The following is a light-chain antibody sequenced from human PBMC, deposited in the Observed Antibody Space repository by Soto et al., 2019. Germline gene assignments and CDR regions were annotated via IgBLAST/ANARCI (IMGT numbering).Light chain of an antibody. CDR3: LQDYNYPYT. CDR2: GAS. J-gene: IGKJ2*01. Sequence: DIQMTQSPPSLSASVGDRVTITCRASQGIGNYLAWYQQKPGKVPKLLIYGASTLQSGVPSRFSGSGSGTDFTLTISSLRPEDFATYYCLQDYNYPYTFGQGTKLEVK. V-gene: IGKV1-27*01. CDR1: QGIGNY.